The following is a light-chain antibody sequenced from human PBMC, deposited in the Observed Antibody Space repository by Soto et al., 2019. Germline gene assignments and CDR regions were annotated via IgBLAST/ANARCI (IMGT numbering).Light chain of an antibody. V-gene: IGKV1-39*01. Sequence: DIQMTQSPSSLSASVGDRVTITCRASQSISSYLNWYQQKPGKAPKLLIYAASSLQSGVPSRFSGSGSGTDFTLTTSTLQPEDFATYYCQQSYSTSWKFGQGTKV. CDR1: QSISSY. J-gene: IGKJ1*01. CDR3: QQSYSTSWK. CDR2: AAS.